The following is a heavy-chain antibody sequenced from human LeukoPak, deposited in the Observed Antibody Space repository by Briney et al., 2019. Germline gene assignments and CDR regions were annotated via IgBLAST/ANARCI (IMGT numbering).Heavy chain of an antibody. CDR2: ISWDSGSI. D-gene: IGHD6-19*01. V-gene: IGHV3-9*01. Sequence: PGWSLRLSCAASGFTFDNSAMHWVRHTPGKGLEWVSGISWDSGSINYADSVKGRFTISRDNAKNSLFLQMNSLRTEDTALYYCARDIFSVAGPDLDCWGQGTQVTVSS. CDR1: GFTFDNSA. J-gene: IGHJ4*02. CDR3: ARDIFSVAGPDLDC.